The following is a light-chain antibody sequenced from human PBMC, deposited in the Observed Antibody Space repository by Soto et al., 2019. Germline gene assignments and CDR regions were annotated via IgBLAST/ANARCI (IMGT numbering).Light chain of an antibody. Sequence: VLTQPPSASGTPGQRVTISCSGSSSNIGSNTVNWYQQLPGTAPKLLIYSNNQRPSGVPDRFSGSESGTSASLAISGLQSEDEADYYCAAWDDSLNGYVFGTGTKVPVL. CDR1: SSNIGSNT. J-gene: IGLJ1*01. CDR2: SNN. CDR3: AAWDDSLNGYV. V-gene: IGLV1-44*01.